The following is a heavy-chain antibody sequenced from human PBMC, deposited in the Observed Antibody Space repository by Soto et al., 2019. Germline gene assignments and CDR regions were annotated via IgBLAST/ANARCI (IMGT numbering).Heavy chain of an antibody. V-gene: IGHV3-9*01. Sequence: GGSLRLSCAASGFTFDDYAMHWVRQAPGKGLEWVSGISWNSGSIGYADSVKGRFTISRDNAKNSLYLQMNSLRAEDTALYYCAKNYYYGSGSYFAFDYWGQGTLVTVSS. CDR3: AKNYYYGSGSYFAFDY. CDR2: ISWNSGSI. CDR1: GFTFDDYA. D-gene: IGHD3-10*01. J-gene: IGHJ4*02.